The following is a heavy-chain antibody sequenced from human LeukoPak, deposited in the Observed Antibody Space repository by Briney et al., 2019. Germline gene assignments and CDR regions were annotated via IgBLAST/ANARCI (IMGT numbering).Heavy chain of an antibody. Sequence: GGSLRLSCAAFGFTFSSYSMNWVRQAPGKGLEWVSSISSSSSYIYYADSVKGRFTTSRDNAKNSLYLQMNRLRAEDTAVYYCASSYYYDSSGYYPWRAFDIWGQGTMVTVSS. CDR1: GFTFSSYS. V-gene: IGHV3-21*01. CDR2: ISSSSSYI. J-gene: IGHJ3*02. CDR3: ASSYYYDSSGYYPWRAFDI. D-gene: IGHD3-22*01.